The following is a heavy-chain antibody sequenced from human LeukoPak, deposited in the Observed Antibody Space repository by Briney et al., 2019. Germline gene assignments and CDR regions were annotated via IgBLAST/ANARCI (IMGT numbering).Heavy chain of an antibody. CDR1: GFTFSSYA. V-gene: IGHV3-23*01. CDR3: AKSGKYCSSTSCSVHFDY. Sequence: PGGSLRLSCAASGFTFSSYAMSWVRQAPGKGLEWVSASSGSGGSTYYADSVKGRFTISRDNSKNTLYLQMNSLRAEDTAVYYCAKSGKYCSSTSCSVHFDYWGQGTLVTVSS. D-gene: IGHD2-2*01. J-gene: IGHJ4*02. CDR2: SSGSGGST.